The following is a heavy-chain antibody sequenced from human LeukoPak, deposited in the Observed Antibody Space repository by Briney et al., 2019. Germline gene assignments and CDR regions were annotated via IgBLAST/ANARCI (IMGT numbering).Heavy chain of an antibody. CDR3: ARGRAVTTTGSQILFAY. V-gene: IGHV4-59*01. D-gene: IGHD1-1*01. J-gene: IGHJ4*02. Sequence: KPSETLSLTCTVSGGSISSYYWSWIRQPPGKGLEWIGYIYYSGSTNYNPSLKSRVTISVDTSKNQFSLKLSSVTAADTAVYYCARGRAVTTTGSQILFAYWGQGILVTVSS. CDR1: GGSISSYY. CDR2: IYYSGST.